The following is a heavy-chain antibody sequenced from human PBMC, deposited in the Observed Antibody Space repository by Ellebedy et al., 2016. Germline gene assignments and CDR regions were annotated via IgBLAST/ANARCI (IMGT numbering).Heavy chain of an antibody. V-gene: IGHV1-2*02. CDR2: INPNSGGT. CDR3: ARDSARSGSYERADAFDI. Sequence: ASVQVSCKASGYTFTGYYMHWVRQAPGQGLAWMGWINPNSGGTNYAQKFQGRVTMTRDTSISTAYMELSRLRYDDTAVYYCARDSARSGSYERADAFDIWGQGTMVTVSS. J-gene: IGHJ3*02. CDR1: GYTFTGYY. D-gene: IGHD1-26*01.